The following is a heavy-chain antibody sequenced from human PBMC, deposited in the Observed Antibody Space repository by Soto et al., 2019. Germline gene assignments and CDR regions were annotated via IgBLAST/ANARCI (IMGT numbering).Heavy chain of an antibody. D-gene: IGHD3-16*01. Sequence: ASVKVSCKASGYTFTSYYMHWVRQAPGQGLEWMGIINPSGGSTSYAQKFQGRVTMTRDTSTSTVYMELSSLRSEDTAVYYCARAALGDYDYVCGSPAYFDYWGQGTLVTVSS. CDR2: INPSGGST. CDR1: GYTFTSYY. CDR3: ARAALGDYDYVCGSPAYFDY. V-gene: IGHV1-46*01. J-gene: IGHJ4*02.